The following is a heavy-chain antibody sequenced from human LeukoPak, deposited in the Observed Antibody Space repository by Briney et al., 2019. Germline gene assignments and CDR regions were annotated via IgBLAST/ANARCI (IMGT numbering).Heavy chain of an antibody. Sequence: GGSLRLSCAASGFTFSSYSMNWVRQAPGKGLEWVSYISSSSSTIYSADSVKGRFTISRDNAKNSLYLQMNSLRAEDTAVYYCARDWDCSGGSCYSLYYYYGMDVWGQGTTVTVSS. CDR3: ARDWDCSGGSCYSLYYYYGMDV. V-gene: IGHV3-48*01. CDR1: GFTFSSYS. CDR2: ISSSSSTI. J-gene: IGHJ6*02. D-gene: IGHD2-15*01.